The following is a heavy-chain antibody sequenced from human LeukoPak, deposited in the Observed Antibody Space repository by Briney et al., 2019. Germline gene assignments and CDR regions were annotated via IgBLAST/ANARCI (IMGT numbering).Heavy chain of an antibody. J-gene: IGHJ2*01. CDR2: ISSSSSYI. D-gene: IGHD6-13*01. CDR1: GFTFSSYS. Sequence: GGSLRLSCAASGFTFSSYSMNWVRQAPGKGLEWVSSISSSSSYIYYADSVKGRFTISRDNAKNSLYLQMNSLRAEDTAVYYCARVEAAAYYWYFDLWGRGTLVTVSS. V-gene: IGHV3-21*01. CDR3: ARVEAAAYYWYFDL.